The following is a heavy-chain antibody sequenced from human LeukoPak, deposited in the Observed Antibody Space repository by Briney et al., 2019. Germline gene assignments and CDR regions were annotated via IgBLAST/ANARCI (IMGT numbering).Heavy chain of an antibody. CDR3: AKDLLQTFFFDSSGYYSDAFGM. J-gene: IGHJ3*02. CDR2: IYSGGST. D-gene: IGHD3-22*01. CDR1: GFTVSSNY. Sequence: GGSLRLSCAASGFTVSSNYMSWVRQAPGKGLEWVSVIYSGGSTYYADSVKGRFTLSRDNSKNTLSLHMNTLRAEDTAVYYCAKDLLQTFFFDSSGYYSDAFGMWGQGTMVTVSP. V-gene: IGHV3-66*01.